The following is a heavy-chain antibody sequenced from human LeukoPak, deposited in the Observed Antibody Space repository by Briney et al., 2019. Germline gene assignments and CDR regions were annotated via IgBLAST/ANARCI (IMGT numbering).Heavy chain of an antibody. J-gene: IGHJ6*03. CDR1: GYTFTGYY. Sequence: ASVKVSCKASGYTFTGYYMHWVRQAPGQGLEWMGWINPNSGGTNYAQKFQGRVTMTRNTSISTAYMELSSLRSEDTAVYYCARGSTYYDILTGYRIDSYYYYYYYMDVWGKGTTVTISS. CDR2: INPNSGGT. CDR3: ARGSTYYDILTGYRIDSYYYYYYYMDV. D-gene: IGHD3-9*01. V-gene: IGHV1-2*02.